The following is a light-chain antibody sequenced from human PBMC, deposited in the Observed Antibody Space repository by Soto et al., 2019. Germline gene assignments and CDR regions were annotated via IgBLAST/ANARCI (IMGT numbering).Light chain of an antibody. V-gene: IGLV7-46*01. CDR2: DTS. J-gene: IGLJ2*01. Sequence: QAVVTQEPSLTVSPGGTVTLTCGSSTGAVTSNHHPYWFQQTAGQAPRTLIYDTSNKHSWTPARFSGSLLGDKAALTLSGAQPEDEAQYYCLLSYNAARVFGGGTQLTVL. CDR3: LLSYNAARV. CDR1: TGAVTSNHH.